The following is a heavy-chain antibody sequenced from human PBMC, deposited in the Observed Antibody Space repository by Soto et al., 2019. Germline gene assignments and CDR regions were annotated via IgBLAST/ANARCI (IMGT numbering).Heavy chain of an antibody. CDR1: GFAFSSYA. D-gene: IGHD1-26*01. CDR3: AKGEPEWELLDAFDI. V-gene: IGHV3-23*01. CDR2: ISGSGGST. Sequence: VGSLRLSCAASGFAFSSYAMSWVRQAPGKGLEWVSAISGSGGSTYYADSVKGRFTISRDNSKNTLYLQMNSLRAEDTAVYYCAKGEPEWELLDAFDIWGQGTMVTVSS. J-gene: IGHJ3*02.